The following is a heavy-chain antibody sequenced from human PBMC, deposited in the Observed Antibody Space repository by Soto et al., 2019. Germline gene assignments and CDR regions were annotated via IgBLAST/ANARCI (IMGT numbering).Heavy chain of an antibody. CDR1: GFTFSSYW. J-gene: IGHJ6*02. D-gene: IGHD5-18*01. CDR3: AREGTARIRGGLPRRYYYYGMDV. Sequence: EVQLVESGGGLVQPGGSLRLSCAASGFTFSSYWMHWVRQAPGKGLVWVSRINSDGSSTSYADSVKGRFTISRDNAKNTLYLQMNSLRAEDTAVYYCAREGTARIRGGLPRRYYYYGMDVWGQGTTVTVSS. CDR2: INSDGSST. V-gene: IGHV3-74*01.